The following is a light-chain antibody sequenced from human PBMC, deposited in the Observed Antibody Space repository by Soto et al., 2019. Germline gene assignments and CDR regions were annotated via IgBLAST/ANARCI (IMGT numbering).Light chain of an antibody. J-gene: IGKJ1*01. Sequence: DIQMTQSPSTLSASVGDRVTNTCRASQSISSWLAWYQQKPGKAPKLLIYDASSLESGVPSRFSGSGSGTEFTLTISSLQPDDFATYYCQQYNSYSPWTFGQGTKVDI. V-gene: IGKV1-5*01. CDR1: QSISSW. CDR2: DAS. CDR3: QQYNSYSPWT.